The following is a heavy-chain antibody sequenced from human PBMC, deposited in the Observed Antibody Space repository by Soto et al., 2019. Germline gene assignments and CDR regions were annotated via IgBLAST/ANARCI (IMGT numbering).Heavy chain of an antibody. CDR3: ATMGTPATGLYFLDY. V-gene: IGHV4-39*01. CDR2: IYYDGNT. J-gene: IGHJ4*02. D-gene: IGHD2-15*01. Sequence: PSETLSLTCTVSGASVSSNTFYWGWIRQPPGKGLESIANIYYDGNTHYNPSLESRVTISVDTSKNQFSLKLSSVTAADTAVYYCATMGTPATGLYFLDYWGQGSLVTVSS. CDR1: GASVSSNTFY.